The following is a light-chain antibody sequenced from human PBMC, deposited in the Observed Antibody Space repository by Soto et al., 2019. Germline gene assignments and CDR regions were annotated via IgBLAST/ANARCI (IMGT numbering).Light chain of an antibody. Sequence: QSVLTQAPSASGTPGQRVTISCSGTSSNIGSNYVSWYQQFPGTAPKLLISRDDQRPSGVPARFSASKSGTSASLVISGLQAEDEADYYCCSYAGSSSVVFGGGTKLTVL. CDR3: CSYAGSSSVV. CDR2: RDD. J-gene: IGLJ2*01. V-gene: IGLV1-47*01. CDR1: SSNIGSNY.